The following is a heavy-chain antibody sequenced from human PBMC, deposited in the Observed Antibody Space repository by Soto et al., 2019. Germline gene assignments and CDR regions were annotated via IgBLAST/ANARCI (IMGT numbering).Heavy chain of an antibody. CDR3: ARGSRMRIPAASGRDYYFHGLDV. CDR1: GGSFSGYY. D-gene: IGHD2-15*01. CDR2: INHRGSI. Sequence: QVQLQQWGAGLLKPSETLSLNCAVYGGSFSGYYWSWIRQPPGKGLEWIGEINHRGSINYNPSLKSRVTMSVDTSKNPFCLQLASVTAAETAVFYCARGSRMRIPAASGRDYYFHGLDVWGQGTAVTVSS. V-gene: IGHV4-34*01. J-gene: IGHJ6*02.